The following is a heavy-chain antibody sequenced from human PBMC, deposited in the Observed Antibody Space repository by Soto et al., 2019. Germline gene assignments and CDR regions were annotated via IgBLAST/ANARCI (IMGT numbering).Heavy chain of an antibody. CDR3: AKDLTRQLAYWLDP. CDR2: INAHSGGT. CDR1: GFSFTGYY. D-gene: IGHD6-6*01. Sequence: ASVKVYCKASGFSFTGYYIRWLRQAPGQGLEWMGWINAHSGGTEYAQKFQGRVTLTRDTSIATAYLTLTSLTSDDTALYYCAKDLTRQLAYWLDPWGQGTQVTVSS. J-gene: IGHJ5*02. V-gene: IGHV1-2*02.